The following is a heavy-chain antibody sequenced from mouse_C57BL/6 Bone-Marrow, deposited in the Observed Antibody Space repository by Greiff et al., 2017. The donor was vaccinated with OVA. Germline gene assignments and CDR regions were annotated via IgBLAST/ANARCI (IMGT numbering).Heavy chain of an antibody. CDR1: GYTFTDHT. D-gene: IGHD1-1*01. V-gene: IGHV1-78*01. Sequence: QVQLQQSDAELVKPGASVKISCKVSGYTFTDHTIHWMKQRPEQGLEWIGYIYPRDGSTKYNEKFKGKATLTADKSSSTAYMQLNSLTSEDSAVYFCAREGYYYGSSYVKAMDYWGQGTSVTVSS. J-gene: IGHJ4*01. CDR2: IYPRDGST. CDR3: AREGYYYGSSYVKAMDY.